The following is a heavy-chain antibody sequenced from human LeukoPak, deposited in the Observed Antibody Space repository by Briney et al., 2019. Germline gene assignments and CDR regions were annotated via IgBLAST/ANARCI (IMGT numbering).Heavy chain of an antibody. CDR2: ISLTGLT. CDR1: GGSISNTNW. V-gene: IGHV4-4*02. CDR3: SRENGAFSPFGY. J-gene: IGHJ4*02. Sequence: SETLSLTCGVSGGSISNTNWWSWVRQPPGQGLEWIGEISLTGLTHSNPPLESRVTVSLDKSKNQLSLNLTSVTAADTAVYYCSRENGAFSPFGYWGQGILVTVLS. D-gene: IGHD2-8*01.